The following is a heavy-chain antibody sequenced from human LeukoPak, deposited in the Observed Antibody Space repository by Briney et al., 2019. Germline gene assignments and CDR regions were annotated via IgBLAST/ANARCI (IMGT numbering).Heavy chain of an antibody. V-gene: IGHV3-30*18. Sequence: GRSLRLSCAASGFTFSSYGMHWVRQAPGKGLEWVAVISYDGSNKYYADSVKGRFTISRDNSKNTLYLQMNSLRAEDTAVYYCAKNRLLWFGKPIPDYWGQGTLVTVSS. D-gene: IGHD3-10*01. CDR3: AKNRLLWFGKPIPDY. J-gene: IGHJ4*02. CDR1: GFTFSSYG. CDR2: ISYDGSNK.